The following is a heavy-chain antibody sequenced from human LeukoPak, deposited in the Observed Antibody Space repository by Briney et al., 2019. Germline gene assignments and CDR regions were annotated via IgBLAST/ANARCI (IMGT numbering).Heavy chain of an antibody. J-gene: IGHJ3*02. CDR2: MNPRDNT. CDR3: ARYTQNYGFDI. V-gene: IGHV1-8*01. D-gene: IGHD2/OR15-2a*01. CDR1: GYTSTSPD. Sequence: ASVKVSCKASGYTSTSPDINWVRQATERGLEWLGWMNPRDNTGYAQKFQGRVTLTRDKSINTAYMELSSLRSEDTAGYYCARYTQNYGFDIWGQGTMVTVSA.